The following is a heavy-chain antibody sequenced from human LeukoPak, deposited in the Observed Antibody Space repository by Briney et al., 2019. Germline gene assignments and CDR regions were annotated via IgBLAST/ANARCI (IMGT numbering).Heavy chain of an antibody. V-gene: IGHV3-21*01. CDR2: ISSSSSYI. D-gene: IGHD3-10*01. Sequence: PGGSLRLSCAASGFTFSSYSMNWVRQAPGKGLEWVSSISSSSSYIYYADSVKGRFTISRDNAKNSLYLQMNSLRAEDTAVYYCARYYASSRSYYYMDVWGKGTTATVSS. CDR3: ARYYASSRSYYYMDV. CDR1: GFTFSSYS. J-gene: IGHJ6*03.